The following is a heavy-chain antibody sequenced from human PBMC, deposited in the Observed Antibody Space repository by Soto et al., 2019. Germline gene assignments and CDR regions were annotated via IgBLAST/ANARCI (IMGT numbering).Heavy chain of an antibody. D-gene: IGHD2-2*01. CDR2: IGSSGGYI. Sequence: LRLSCEASGFSFSSYGMNWVRQAPGKGLEWVASIGSSGGYIFYADSVKGRFTISRDNAKKSLDLQINSLRAEDTAVYYCAREKKHQSLGGRFGMDVWGQGTTVTVSS. CDR3: AREKKHQSLGGRFGMDV. V-gene: IGHV3-21*01. CDR1: GFSFSSYG. J-gene: IGHJ6*02.